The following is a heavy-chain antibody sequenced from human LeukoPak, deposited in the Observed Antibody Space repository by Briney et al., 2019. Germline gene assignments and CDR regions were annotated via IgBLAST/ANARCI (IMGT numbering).Heavy chain of an antibody. J-gene: IGHJ6*02. CDR2: IYYSGST. CDR3: ARVAAAADTVSGMDV. Sequence: PSEALSLTCTGSGGSISSYYWSWIRQPPGKGLEWIGYIYYSGSTNYNPSLKSRVTISVDTSKNQFSLKLSSVTAADTAVYYCARVAAAADTVSGMDVWGQGTTVTVSS. V-gene: IGHV4-59*01. D-gene: IGHD6-13*01. CDR1: GGSISSYY.